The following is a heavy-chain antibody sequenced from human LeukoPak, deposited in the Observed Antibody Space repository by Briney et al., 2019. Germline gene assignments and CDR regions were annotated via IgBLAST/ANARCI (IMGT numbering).Heavy chain of an antibody. CDR3: ARGDLRILDY. J-gene: IGHJ4*02. Sequence: GSSVKVSCKASGGTFSSYAISWVRQAPGQGLEWMGRIIPIFGIANYAQKFQGRVTITADKSTSTAYMELSSLRSEDTAVYYCARGDLRILDYWGQGTLVTVSS. D-gene: IGHD4-17*01. CDR1: GGTFSSYA. CDR2: IIPIFGIA. V-gene: IGHV1-69*04.